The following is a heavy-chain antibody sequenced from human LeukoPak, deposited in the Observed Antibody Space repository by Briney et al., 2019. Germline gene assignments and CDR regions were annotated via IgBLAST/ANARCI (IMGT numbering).Heavy chain of an antibody. CDR1: GGSISSSSYY. Sequence: SETLSLTCTVSGGSISSSSYYWGWIRQPPGKGLEWIGSIYYSGSTYYNPSLKSRVTISVDTSKNQFSLKLSPVIAADTAMYYCARHSGMTTVTAYLDYWGQGTLVTVSS. D-gene: IGHD4-17*01. CDR2: IYYSGST. V-gene: IGHV4-39*01. J-gene: IGHJ4*02. CDR3: ARHSGMTTVTAYLDY.